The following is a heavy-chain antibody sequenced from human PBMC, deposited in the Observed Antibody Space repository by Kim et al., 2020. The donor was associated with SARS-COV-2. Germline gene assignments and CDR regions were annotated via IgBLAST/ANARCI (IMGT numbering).Heavy chain of an antibody. D-gene: IGHD3-22*01. CDR2: IYYSGST. CDR3: ARNPNPYYDSSGCFDY. CDR1: GGSISSSSYY. V-gene: IGHV4-39*01. Sequence: SETLSLTCTVSGGSISSSSYYWGWIRQPPGKGLEWIGSIYYSGSTYYNPSLKSRVTISVDTSKNQFSLKLSSVTAADTAVYYCARNPNPYYDSSGCFDYWGQGTLVTVSS. J-gene: IGHJ4*02.